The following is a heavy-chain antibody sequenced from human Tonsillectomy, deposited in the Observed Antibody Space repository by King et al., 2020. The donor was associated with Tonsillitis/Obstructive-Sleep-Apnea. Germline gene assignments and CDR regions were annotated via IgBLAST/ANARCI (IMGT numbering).Heavy chain of an antibody. V-gene: IGHV3-64*01. Sequence: VQLVESGGGLVQPGGSLRLSCAASGFTFSSYAMHWVRQAPGKGLEYVSAISSNGGYTYYVNSVKGRFTISRDNSKNTLYLQMGSLRAEDMAVYYCARVQSSTYYVVLANPEEYYFDYWGQGTLVTVSS. J-gene: IGHJ4*02. CDR2: ISSNGGYT. D-gene: IGHD3-22*01. CDR1: GFTFSSYA. CDR3: ARVQSSTYYVVLANPEEYYFDY.